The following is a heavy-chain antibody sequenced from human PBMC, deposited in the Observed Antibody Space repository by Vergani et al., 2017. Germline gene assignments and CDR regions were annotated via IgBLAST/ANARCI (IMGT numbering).Heavy chain of an antibody. Sequence: QVQLQQWGAGLLKPSQTLSLTCTVSGGSISSGDYYWSWIRQPPGKGLEWIGYIYYSGSTYYNPSLKSRVTISVDTSKNQFSLKLSSVTAADTAVYYCARDQSYYPAELSYYFDYWGQGTLVTVSS. CDR1: GGSISSGDYY. CDR2: IYYSGST. V-gene: IGHV4-30-4*08. D-gene: IGHD3-10*01. J-gene: IGHJ4*02. CDR3: ARDQSYYPAELSYYFDY.